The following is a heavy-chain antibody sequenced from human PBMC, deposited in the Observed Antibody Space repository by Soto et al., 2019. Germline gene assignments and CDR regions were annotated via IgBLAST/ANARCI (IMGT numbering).Heavy chain of an antibody. D-gene: IGHD5-12*01. V-gene: IGHV4-59*01. Sequence: PSETLSLTCTASGGSISSYYWSWIRQPPGKGLEWIGYIYYSGSTNYNPSLKSRVTISVDTSKNQFSLKLSSVTAADTAVYYCALFRWLRHENVFAFWSRGTMVLGSS. CDR2: IYYSGST. CDR3: ALFRWLRHENVFAF. CDR1: GGSISSYY. J-gene: IGHJ2*01.